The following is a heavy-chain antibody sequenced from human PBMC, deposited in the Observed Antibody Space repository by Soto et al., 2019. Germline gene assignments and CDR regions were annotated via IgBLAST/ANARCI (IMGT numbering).Heavy chain of an antibody. CDR2: ISANNDHT. CDR1: GYSFTNYA. V-gene: IGHV1-18*01. D-gene: IGHD3-22*01. CDR3: ARDPSSGYFDSSDYPTGFDY. Sequence: QVPLVQSGAEVKKPGASVKVSCKASGYSFTNYAFSWVRQAPGQGLEWMGWISANNDHTNYAQNFQGRVTMTTDPSTSTAYMELRSLRSDDTAVYYCARDPSSGYFDSSDYPTGFDYWGQGTLVTVSS. J-gene: IGHJ4*02.